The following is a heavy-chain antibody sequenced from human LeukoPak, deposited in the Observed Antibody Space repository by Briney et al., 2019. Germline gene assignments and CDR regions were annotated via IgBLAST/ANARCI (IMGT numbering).Heavy chain of an antibody. J-gene: IGHJ4*02. CDR1: GFTFSSYG. CDR3: AREDYGLVYFDY. Sequence: PGGSLRLSCAASGFTFSSYGMHWVRQAPGKGLEWVAVISYDGSNKYYADSVKGRFTISRDNSKNTLYLQMNSLRTEDTAVYYCAREDYGLVYFDYWGQGTLVTVSS. V-gene: IGHV3-30*03. D-gene: IGHD4-17*01. CDR2: ISYDGSNK.